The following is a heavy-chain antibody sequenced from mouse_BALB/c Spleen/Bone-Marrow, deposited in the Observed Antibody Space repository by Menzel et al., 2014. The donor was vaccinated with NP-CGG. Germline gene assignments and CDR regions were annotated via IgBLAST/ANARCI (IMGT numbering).Heavy chain of an antibody. Sequence: EVKLMESGGGLVQPGGSLRLSCATSGFTFTDYYVNWVRQPPGKALEWLGFIRNKANGYTTEFSASVKGRFTISRDNSQSILYLQMNTLRAEDSATYYRARDIGGITLDYWGQGTTLTVSS. V-gene: IGHV7-3*02. CDR1: GFTFTDYY. D-gene: IGHD1-1*01. J-gene: IGHJ2*01. CDR2: IRNKANGYTT. CDR3: ARDIGGITLDY.